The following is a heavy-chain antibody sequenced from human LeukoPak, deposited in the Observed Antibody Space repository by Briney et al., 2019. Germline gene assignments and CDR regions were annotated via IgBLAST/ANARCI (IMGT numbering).Heavy chain of an antibody. CDR1: GYTLTSYY. CDR2: INPSGGST. Sequence: ASVNVSCKASGYTLTSYYMHWVRQAAGQGLEWMGIINPSGGSTSHAQKFQGRVTMTRDTSTSTVYTELSSLRSEDTAVYYCARGLDTAMVAFDYWGQGTLVTAPS. V-gene: IGHV1-46*01. J-gene: IGHJ4*02. CDR3: ARGLDTAMVAFDY. D-gene: IGHD5-18*01.